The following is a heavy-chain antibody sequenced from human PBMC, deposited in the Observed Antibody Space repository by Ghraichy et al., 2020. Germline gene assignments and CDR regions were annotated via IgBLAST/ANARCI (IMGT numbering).Heavy chain of an antibody. CDR1: GFTFSSYA. V-gene: IGHV3-23*01. D-gene: IGHD3-3*01. J-gene: IGHJ4*02. CDR3: AKKRVVRQTTVYFDY. Sequence: GGSLRLSCAASGFTFSSYAMSWVRQAPGKGLEWVSAISGSGGSTYYADSVKGRFTIPRDNSKNTLYLQMNSLRAEDTAVYYCAKKRVVRQTTVYFDYWGQGTLGTVSS. CDR2: ISGSGGST.